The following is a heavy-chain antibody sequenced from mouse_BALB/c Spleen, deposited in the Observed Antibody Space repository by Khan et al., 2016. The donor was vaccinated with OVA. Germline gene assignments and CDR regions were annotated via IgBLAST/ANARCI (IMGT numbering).Heavy chain of an antibody. D-gene: IGHD2-2*01. CDR3: TRHGYVAWFTY. CDR1: GYSFTSYY. V-gene: IGHV1S135*01. J-gene: IGHJ3*01. Sequence: VQLKQSGPELMTPGASVKISCKASGYSFTSYYLHWVMQSHGESLEWIGYVDPFSGGTTYNQKFKGKATLTVDKSSSTAYMHLSNLTSEDSAVYYCTRHGYVAWFTYGGQGTLVTVAA. CDR2: VDPFSGGT.